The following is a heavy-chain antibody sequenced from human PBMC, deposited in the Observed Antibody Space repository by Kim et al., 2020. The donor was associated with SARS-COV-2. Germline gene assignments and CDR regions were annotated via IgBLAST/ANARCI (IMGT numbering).Heavy chain of an antibody. V-gene: IGHV4-34*01. J-gene: IGHJ6*02. CDR1: GGSFSGYY. D-gene: IGHD6-13*01. CDR2: INHSGST. CDR3: ARGRGRRSSSSWFAGLSGMDV. Sequence: SETLSLTCAVYGGSFSGYYWSWIRQPPGKGLEWIGEINHSGSTNYNPSLKSRVTISVDTSKNQFSLKLSSVTAADTAVYYCARGRGRRSSSSWFAGLSGMDVWGQGTTVTVSS.